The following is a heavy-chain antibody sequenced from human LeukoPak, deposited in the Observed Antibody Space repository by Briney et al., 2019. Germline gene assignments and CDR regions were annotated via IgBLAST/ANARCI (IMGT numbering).Heavy chain of an antibody. V-gene: IGHV4-34*01. CDR2: INHSGST. J-gene: IGHJ3*02. CDR3: VGVVQGLDAFEI. Sequence: SETLSLTCAVYGGSFSGYYWGWIRQPPGKRLEWIGEINHSGSTNYNPSLKSRVTISVDTSKNQFSLKLSPVTAPDTPVYYCVGVVQGLDAFEIWGKGKRVTV. CDR1: GGSFSGYY.